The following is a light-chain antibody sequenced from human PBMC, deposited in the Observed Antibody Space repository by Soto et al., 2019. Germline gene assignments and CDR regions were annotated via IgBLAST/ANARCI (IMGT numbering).Light chain of an antibody. CDR3: QHYGRSPS. V-gene: IGKV3-20*01. J-gene: IGKJ1*01. CDR1: QIIGSAY. Sequence: ETTLTQSPDTLSLSPGEGATLSCRASQIIGSAYLAWYQQKPGQAPRLLIFGASTRATGTPHRFSGSGSGTDFTLTISALESEDVCMYYCQHYGRSPSFGRGTKVEIK. CDR2: GAS.